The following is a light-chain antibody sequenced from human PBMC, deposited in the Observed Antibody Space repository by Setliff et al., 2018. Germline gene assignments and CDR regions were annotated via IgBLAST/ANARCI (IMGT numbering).Light chain of an antibody. Sequence: ALTQPAFVSGSPGQSVTISCTGTNSDVGTYDLVSWYQQHPGEAPELIIYEVTKRTPGVSSRLSGSKSDNTASLTISGLQPEDEADYYCSSYEGGNNYVFGSGTKVTVL. CDR3: SSYEGGNNYV. CDR2: EVT. CDR1: NSDVGTYDL. J-gene: IGLJ1*01. V-gene: IGLV2-14*02.